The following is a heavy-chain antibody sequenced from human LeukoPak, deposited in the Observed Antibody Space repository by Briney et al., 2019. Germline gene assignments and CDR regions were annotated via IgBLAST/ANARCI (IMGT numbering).Heavy chain of an antibody. CDR2: IYYSGST. CDR1: GGSISSYY. CDR3: ARRKGFGDGYFDS. V-gene: IGHV4-59*08. Sequence: PSETLSLTCTVSGGSISSYYWSWIRQPPGKGLEWIGYIYYSGSTNYNPSLKSRVTISVDTSKNQFSLKLTSVTAADTAVYYCARRKGFGDGYFDSWAREPWSPSPQ. D-gene: IGHD3-10*01. J-gene: IGHJ4*02.